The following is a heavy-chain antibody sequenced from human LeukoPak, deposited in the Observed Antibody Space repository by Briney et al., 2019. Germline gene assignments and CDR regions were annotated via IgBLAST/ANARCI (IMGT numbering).Heavy chain of an antibody. CDR3: ARQAAGYGSSWREYYFAY. V-gene: IGHV2-5*02. CDR1: GFSLNTNAVG. CDR2: IYWDDDR. J-gene: IGHJ4*02. D-gene: IGHD6-13*01. Sequence: SGPTLVKPTQTLTLTCTFSGFSLNTNAVGVGWIRQPPGKALEWLALIYWDDDRRYSPSLKSRLTITKDTSKNQVVLTMTNMDPIDTATYYCARQAAGYGSSWREYYFAYWGQGTLVTVSS.